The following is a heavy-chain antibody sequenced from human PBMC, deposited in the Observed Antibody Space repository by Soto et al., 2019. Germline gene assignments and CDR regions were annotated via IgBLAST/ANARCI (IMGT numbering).Heavy chain of an antibody. J-gene: IGHJ4*02. Sequence: QVQLQESGPGLVKPSGTLSLTCAVSGGSINTSRWWIWVRQPPGKGLEWIGQIDHTGTTNYNPSLARRVTISVDKSKNHFSLKVNSVTVADTAVYYCANCILGANPYDYWGRGTLVTVSS. V-gene: IGHV4-4*02. CDR1: GGSINTSRW. CDR2: IDHTGTT. CDR3: ANCILGANPYDY. D-gene: IGHD1-26*01.